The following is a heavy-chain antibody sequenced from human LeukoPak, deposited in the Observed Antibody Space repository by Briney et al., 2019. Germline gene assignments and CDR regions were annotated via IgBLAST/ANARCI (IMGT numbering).Heavy chain of an antibody. CDR1: GGTFSSYA. Sequence: ASVKVSCKASGGTFSSYAISWVRQAPGQGLEWMGRIIPILGIANYAQKFQGRVTITADKSTSTAYMELSSLRSEDTAVYYCARDPYGDYEWEDDAFDIWGQGTTVTVSS. D-gene: IGHD4-17*01. CDR3: ARDPYGDYEWEDDAFDI. V-gene: IGHV1-69*04. J-gene: IGHJ3*02. CDR2: IIPILGIA.